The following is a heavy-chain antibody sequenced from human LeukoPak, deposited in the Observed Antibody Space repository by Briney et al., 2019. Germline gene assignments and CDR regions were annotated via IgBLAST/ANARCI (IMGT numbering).Heavy chain of an antibody. Sequence: SETLSLTCTLSGGSISTYYWSWVRQPPGKGLEWIGYIYYTGSTDYNPSLKSRVTMSVDTSKNQSSLKLSSVTAADTAVYSCARRDGGVDYGGQGTLVTVSS. CDR2: IYYTGST. CDR3: ARRDGGVDY. V-gene: IGHV4-59*01. J-gene: IGHJ4*02. D-gene: IGHD3-16*01. CDR1: GGSISTYY.